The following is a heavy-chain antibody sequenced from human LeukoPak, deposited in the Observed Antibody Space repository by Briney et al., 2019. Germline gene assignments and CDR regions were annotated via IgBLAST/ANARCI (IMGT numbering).Heavy chain of an antibody. CDR1: GYTFTSYD. J-gene: IGHJ5*02. CDR2: MNPNSGNT. D-gene: IGHD3-10*01. CDR3: ASHLAGIGFDP. V-gene: IGHV1-8*03. Sequence: ASAKVSCKASGYTFTSYDINWVRQATGQGLEWMGWMNPNSGNTGYAQKFQGRVTITRNTSISTAYMELSSLRSEDTAVYYCASHLAGIGFDPWGQGTLVTVSS.